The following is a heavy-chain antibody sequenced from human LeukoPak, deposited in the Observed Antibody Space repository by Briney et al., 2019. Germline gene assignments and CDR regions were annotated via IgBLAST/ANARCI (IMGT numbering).Heavy chain of an antibody. D-gene: IGHD6-6*01. CDR3: ARVHVFEQLAAGEAFDY. CDR1: GFTFSSFA. V-gene: IGHV3-30*04. CDR2: ILYDGKTE. J-gene: IGHJ4*02. Sequence: GGSLRLSCETSGFTFSSFAIHWVRQAPGKGLEWVAVILYDGKTEQYADFVKGRFTISRDNSRNTLYLQMDSLRAEDTAVYYCARVHVFEQLAAGEAFDYWGQGTLVTVSS.